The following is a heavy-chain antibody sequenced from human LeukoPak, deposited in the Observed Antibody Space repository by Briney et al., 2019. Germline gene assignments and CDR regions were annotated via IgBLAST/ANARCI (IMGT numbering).Heavy chain of an antibody. Sequence: GGSLRLFCAALALALSSISMPLVRKGAGKGLEWLAVVSNDGSKSYYADYVKGRFTISRDNSKNTLYLQMNSLRAEDTAVYYCAKYCSTVTLHADYWGQGTLVTVSS. D-gene: IGHD4-17*01. CDR1: ALALSSIS. J-gene: IGHJ4*02. V-gene: IGHV3-30*18. CDR3: AKYCSTVTLHADY. CDR2: VSNDGSKS.